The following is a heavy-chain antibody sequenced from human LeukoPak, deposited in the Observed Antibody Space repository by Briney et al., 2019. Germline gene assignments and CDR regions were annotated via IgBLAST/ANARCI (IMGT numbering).Heavy chain of an antibody. Sequence: GASVKVSCKASGYTFTTYGINWVRQAPGQGLEWMGWISANNGNTNYAQKFQGRVTMTRDTSTSTVYMELSSLRSEDTAVYYCARGSPQPKNRGYCSGGSCYSFDYWGQGTLVTVSS. CDR2: ISANNGNT. CDR3: ARGSPQPKNRGYCSGGSCYSFDY. J-gene: IGHJ4*02. V-gene: IGHV1-18*01. CDR1: GYTFTTYG. D-gene: IGHD2-15*01.